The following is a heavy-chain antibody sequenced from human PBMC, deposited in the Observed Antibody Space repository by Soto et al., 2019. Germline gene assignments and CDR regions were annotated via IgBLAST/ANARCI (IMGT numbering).Heavy chain of an antibody. CDR3: ARTPPYYDFWSGYYTPYFDY. Sequence: PSETLSLTCTASGGSISSYYWSWIRQPPGKGLEWIGYIYYSGSTNYNPSLKSRVTISVDTSKNQFSLKLSSVTAADTAVYYCARTPPYYDFWSGYYTPYFDYWGQGTLVTVSS. CDR2: IYYSGST. CDR1: GGSISSYY. V-gene: IGHV4-59*01. D-gene: IGHD3-3*01. J-gene: IGHJ4*02.